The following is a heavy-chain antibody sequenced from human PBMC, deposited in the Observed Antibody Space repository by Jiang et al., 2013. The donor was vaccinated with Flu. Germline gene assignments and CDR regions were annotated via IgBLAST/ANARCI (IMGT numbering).Heavy chain of an antibody. V-gene: IGHV5-51*01. CDR3: ATAYDYVWGSYRYTPHYFDY. Sequence: GYDFYGYWIGWVRQMPGKGLEWMGIIYPGDSNTRYSPSFQGQVTISADKSISTAYVQWSSLKASDTAMYYCATAYDYVWGSYRYTPHYFDYWGQGTLVTVSS. CDR1: GYDFYGYW. J-gene: IGHJ4*02. CDR2: IYPGDSNT. D-gene: IGHD3-16*02.